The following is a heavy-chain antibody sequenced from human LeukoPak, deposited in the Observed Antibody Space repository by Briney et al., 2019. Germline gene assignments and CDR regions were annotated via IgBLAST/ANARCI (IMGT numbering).Heavy chain of an antibody. CDR2: IYYSGST. CDR1: GGSISSGDYY. Sequence: PSQTLSLTCTVSGGSISSGDYYWSWIRQPPGKGLEWIGYIYYSGSTNYNPSLKSRVTISVDTSKNQFSLKLSSVTAADTAVYYCARATGDRQTYGMDVWGQGTTVTVSS. CDR3: ARATGDRQTYGMDV. D-gene: IGHD7-27*01. V-gene: IGHV4-30-4*01. J-gene: IGHJ6*02.